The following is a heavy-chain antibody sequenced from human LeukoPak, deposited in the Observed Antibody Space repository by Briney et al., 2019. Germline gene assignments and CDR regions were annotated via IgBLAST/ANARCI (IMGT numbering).Heavy chain of an antibody. CDR3: AKEDGDGDYPNWFDP. CDR1: GFTFNSYG. V-gene: IGHV3-30*18. Sequence: PGRSLRLSCAASGFTFNSYGMHWVRQAPGRGLEWVAVISYDGSNKYYADSVKGRFTISRDNSKNTLDLQMNSLRAEDTAVYYCAKEDGDGDYPNWFDPWGQGTLVTVSS. D-gene: IGHD4-17*01. J-gene: IGHJ5*02. CDR2: ISYDGSNK.